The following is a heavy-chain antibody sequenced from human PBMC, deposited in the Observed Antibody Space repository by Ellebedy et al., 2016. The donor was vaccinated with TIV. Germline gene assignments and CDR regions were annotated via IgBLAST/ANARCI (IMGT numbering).Heavy chain of an antibody. J-gene: IGHJ4*02. CDR3: ARVSSSWLRARSYFDY. CDR2: IYYSGST. CDR1: GGSISSYY. D-gene: IGHD6-13*01. V-gene: IGHV4-59*12. Sequence: GSLRLSCTVSGGSISSYYWSWIRQPPGKGLEWIGYIYYSGSTNYNPSLKSRVTISVDTSKNQFSLKLSSVTAADTAVYYCARVSSSWLRARSYFDYWGQGTLVTVSS.